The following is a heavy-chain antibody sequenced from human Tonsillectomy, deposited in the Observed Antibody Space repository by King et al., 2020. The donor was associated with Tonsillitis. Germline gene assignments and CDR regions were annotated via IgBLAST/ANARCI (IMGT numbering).Heavy chain of an antibody. CDR3: TGAVVATGGGFDI. Sequence: VQLVESGPGLVKPSETLSLTCTVSGGSINNSNYYWGWIRQSPGKGLEWIGIIYYGGSTYYNPSVKSRVTRSIDASKNQFSLRLSSVTAADTAVYYCTGAVVATGGGFDIWGQGTLVTVSS. CDR1: GGSINNSNYY. J-gene: IGHJ3*02. CDR2: IYYGGST. D-gene: IGHD2-15*01. V-gene: IGHV4-39*01.